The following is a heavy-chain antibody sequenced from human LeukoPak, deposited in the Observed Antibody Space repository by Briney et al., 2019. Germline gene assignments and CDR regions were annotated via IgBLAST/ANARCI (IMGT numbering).Heavy chain of an antibody. CDR1: GGSINRYY. D-gene: IGHD6-13*01. CDR3: ARVSSSCWFAPFDY. J-gene: IGHJ4*02. Sequence: SETVSLTCTVSGGSINRYYWTWIRQPPGKGREWIGYIYYSGSTNYNPPLKTRVTISVDKAKNQFSLKLSSVTAADTAVYYCARVSSSCWFAPFDYWGQGTLVTVSS. V-gene: IGHV4-59*01. CDR2: IYYSGST.